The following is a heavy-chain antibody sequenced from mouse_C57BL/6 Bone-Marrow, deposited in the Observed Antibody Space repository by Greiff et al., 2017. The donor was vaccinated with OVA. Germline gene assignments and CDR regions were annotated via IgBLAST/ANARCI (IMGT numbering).Heavy chain of an antibody. J-gene: IGHJ4*01. Sequence: VQLKESGPGLAKPSQTLSITCYVTGYSITSDYWNWIRKFPGNKLEYMGYISYSGITYYNPSLKSRISITRDTSKNQYYLQLNSVTTEDTATYYCARVTYYDGASYFALDYWGQGTSVTVAS. CDR1: GYSITSDY. CDR3: ARVTYYDGASYFALDY. CDR2: ISYSGIT. V-gene: IGHV3-8*01. D-gene: IGHD1-1*01.